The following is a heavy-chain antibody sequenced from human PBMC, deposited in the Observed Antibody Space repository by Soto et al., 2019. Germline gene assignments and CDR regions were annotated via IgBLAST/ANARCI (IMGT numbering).Heavy chain of an antibody. CDR2: TYYRSKWYN. CDR1: GDSVSSNSAA. Sequence: SQTLSLTCAISGDSVSSNSAAWDWIRQSPLRGLEWLGRTYYRSKWYNDYAGSVKGRITINPDTSKNQFSLQLISMTPEDTAVYYCARAHIAVYCSGEYYDYWGQGTQVTVSS. V-gene: IGHV6-1*01. J-gene: IGHJ4*02. D-gene: IGHD6-19*01. CDR3: ARAHIAVYCSGEYYDY.